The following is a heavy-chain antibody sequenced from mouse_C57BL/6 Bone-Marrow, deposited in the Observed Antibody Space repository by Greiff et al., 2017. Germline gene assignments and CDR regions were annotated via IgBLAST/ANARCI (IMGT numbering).Heavy chain of an antibody. CDR3: TSVLHYYAMEY. CDR2: ISSGGDYI. D-gene: IGHD2-10*01. CDR1: GFTFSSYA. V-gene: IGHV5-9-1*02. J-gene: IGHJ4*01. Sequence: EVMLVESGAGLVKPGGSLKLSCAASGFTFSSYAMSWVRQTPEKRLEWVAYISSGGDYIYYADTVKGRFTISRDNARNTLYLQMSSLKSEDTAMYYCTSVLHYYAMEYWGQGTSVTVSS.